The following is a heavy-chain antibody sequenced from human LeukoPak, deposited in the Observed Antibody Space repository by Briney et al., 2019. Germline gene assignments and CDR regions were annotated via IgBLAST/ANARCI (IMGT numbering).Heavy chain of an antibody. CDR2: IIPILDIA. V-gene: IGHV1-69*04. CDR3: ARGRSYDLWSDDDAFDI. Sequence: ASVKVSCKASGGTFSSYAISWVRQAPGQGLEWMGRIIPILDIADYAQRFQGRVTITADKSTSTAYMELSSLRSEDTAVYYCARGRSYDLWSDDDAFDIWGQGTMVTVSS. CDR1: GGTFSSYA. J-gene: IGHJ3*02. D-gene: IGHD3-3*01.